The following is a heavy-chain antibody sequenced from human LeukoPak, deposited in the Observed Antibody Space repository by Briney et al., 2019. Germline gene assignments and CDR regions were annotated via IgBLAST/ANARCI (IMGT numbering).Heavy chain of an antibody. CDR3: ARGGLEWLLSGPNRNWFDP. CDR2: INHSGST. CDR1: GGSFSGYY. D-gene: IGHD3-3*01. Sequence: SETLSLTCAVYGGSFSGYYWSWIRQPPGKGLEWIGEINHSGSTNYNPSLKSRVTISVDTSKNQFPLKLSSVTAADTAVYYCARGGLEWLLSGPNRNWFDPWGQGTLVTVSS. J-gene: IGHJ5*02. V-gene: IGHV4-34*01.